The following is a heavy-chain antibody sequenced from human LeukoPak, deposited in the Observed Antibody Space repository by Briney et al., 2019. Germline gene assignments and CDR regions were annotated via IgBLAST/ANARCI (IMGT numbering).Heavy chain of an antibody. CDR1: GFSFITYS. Sequence: GGSLRLSCAASGFSFITYSMSWVRQAPGKGLEWVSGISWNSGSIGYADSVKGRFTISRDNAKNSLYLQMNSLRAEDTALYYCAKDMETYYYDSSGYFSRPGDWGQGTLVTVSS. CDR2: ISWNSGSI. CDR3: AKDMETYYYDSSGYFSRPGD. J-gene: IGHJ4*02. V-gene: IGHV3-9*01. D-gene: IGHD3-22*01.